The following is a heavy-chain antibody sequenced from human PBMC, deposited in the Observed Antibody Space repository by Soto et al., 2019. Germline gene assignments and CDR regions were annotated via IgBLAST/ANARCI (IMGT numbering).Heavy chain of an antibody. J-gene: IGHJ6*02. CDR3: AKDLQAYGDYDYYSYGMDV. Sequence: QVQLVESGGGEVQPGRSLTISCAASGFTFSTYGMHWVRQTPGKGLEWVAVISYDGTNKFYSDSVKGRFTITRDNFKNTLTLQMKRLRGNETAVYSCAKDLQAYGDYDYYSYGMDVWGLGTRVTVYS. V-gene: IGHV3-30*18. CDR1: GFTFSTYG. D-gene: IGHD4-17*01. CDR2: ISYDGTNK.